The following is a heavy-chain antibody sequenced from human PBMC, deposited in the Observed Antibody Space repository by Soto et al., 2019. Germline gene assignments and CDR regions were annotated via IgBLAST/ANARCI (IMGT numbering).Heavy chain of an antibody. V-gene: IGHV3-30*18. J-gene: IGHJ4*02. CDR3: AKEGPITNWYFDY. D-gene: IGHD1-1*01. CDR2: ISYDGNVA. CDR1: GFTFSNYG. Sequence: QVQLVESGGGVVQPGRSLRLSCAASGFTFSNYGMHWVRQAPGKGLEWVIVISYDGNVAYYADSVKGRFTISRDNSKNPLYLKMNSLRTEDTAMYYCAKEGPITNWYFDYWGQGTLVTVSS.